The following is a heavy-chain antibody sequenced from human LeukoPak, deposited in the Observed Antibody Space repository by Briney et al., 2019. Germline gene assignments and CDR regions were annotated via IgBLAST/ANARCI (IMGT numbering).Heavy chain of an antibody. V-gene: IGHV1-3*01. D-gene: IGHD2-2*01. CDR1: GCTFAKYA. CDR2: INAGNGNT. CDR3: ARSILVVPVASHYNYGVDV. Sequence: ASVKVSCKASGCTFAKYAIHWVRQAPGQRLEWMGWINAGNGNTRYSQKFQGGVTITRDTSASTAYMELSSLRSEDTAVYYCARSILVVPVASHYNYGVDVWGQGTTVTVSS. J-gene: IGHJ6*02.